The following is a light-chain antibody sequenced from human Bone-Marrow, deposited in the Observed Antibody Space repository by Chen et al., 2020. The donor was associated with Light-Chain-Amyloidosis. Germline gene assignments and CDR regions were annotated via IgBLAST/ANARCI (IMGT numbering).Light chain of an antibody. CDR2: DAS. V-gene: IGKV3-11*01. J-gene: IGKJ4*01. CDR3: QHRSSCPT. CDR1: QSVSSY. Sequence: EIVLTQSPATLSLSPGERVTLSCMASQSVSSYLAWYKQKPGQAPRLLIYDASNRSTGIPARFSGSGSGTAFTLTISSLEPEDFAVYYSQHRSSCPTFGGGTKVEIK.